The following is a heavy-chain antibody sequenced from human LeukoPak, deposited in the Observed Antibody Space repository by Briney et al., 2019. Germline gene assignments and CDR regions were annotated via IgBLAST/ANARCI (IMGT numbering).Heavy chain of an antibody. CDR2: IRYDGSNK. D-gene: IGHD3-3*01. Sequence: GGSLRLSCAASGFTFSSYGMHWVRQAPGKGLEWVAFIRYDGSNKYYADSVKGRFTISRDNSKNTLYLQMNSLRAEDTAVYYCAKVGMYDFWSGYYIFDYWGQGTLVTVSS. CDR3: AKVGMYDFWSGYYIFDY. CDR1: GFTFSSYG. V-gene: IGHV3-30*02. J-gene: IGHJ4*02.